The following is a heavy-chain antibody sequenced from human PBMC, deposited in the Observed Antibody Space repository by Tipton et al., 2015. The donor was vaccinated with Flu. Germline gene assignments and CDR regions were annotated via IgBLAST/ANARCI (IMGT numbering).Heavy chain of an antibody. V-gene: IGHV3-11*01. CDR1: GFTFSDYY. D-gene: IGHD2-21*01. J-gene: IGHJ6*02. Sequence: SLRLSCAASGFTFSDYYMSWIRQAPGKGLEWVSYISSSGSTIYYADSVKGRFTISRDNAKNSLYLQMNSLRAEDTAVYYCARSSSFKGPIYFYGMDVWGQGPTVTVSS. CDR2: ISSSGSTI. CDR3: ARSSSFKGPIYFYGMDV.